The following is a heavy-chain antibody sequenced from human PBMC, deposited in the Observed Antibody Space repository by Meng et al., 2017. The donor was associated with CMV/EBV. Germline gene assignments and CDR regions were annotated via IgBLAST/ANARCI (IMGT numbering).Heavy chain of an antibody. V-gene: IGHV3-15*01. Sequence: NAWMSWVRQAPGKGQEWVGRIKSKTDGGTTDYAAPVKGRFTISRDDSKNTLYLQMNSLKTEDTAVYYCTTVYGGYYYDSSGYYLGFDYWGQGTLVTVSS. J-gene: IGHJ4*02. CDR2: IKSKTDGGTT. CDR1: NAW. CDR3: TTVYGGYYYDSSGYYLGFDY. D-gene: IGHD3-22*01.